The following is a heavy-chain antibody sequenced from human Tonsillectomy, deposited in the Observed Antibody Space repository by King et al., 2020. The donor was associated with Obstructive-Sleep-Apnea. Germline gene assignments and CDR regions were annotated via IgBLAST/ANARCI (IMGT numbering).Heavy chain of an antibody. V-gene: IGHV3-23*04. J-gene: IGHJ3*02. D-gene: IGHD3-9*01. Sequence: EVQLVESGGGLVQPGGSLRLSCAASGFTFSSYAMSWVRQAPGKGLEWVSAISGSGGSTYYADSVKGRFTISRDNSKNTLYLQMNSLRAEDTAVYYCATSEGYDILTGYASDAFDIWGQGTMVTVSS. CDR1: GFTFSSYA. CDR2: ISGSGGST. CDR3: ATSEGYDILTGYASDAFDI.